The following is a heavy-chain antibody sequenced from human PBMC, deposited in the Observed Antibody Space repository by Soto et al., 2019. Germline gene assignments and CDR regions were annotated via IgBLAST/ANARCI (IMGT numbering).Heavy chain of an antibody. D-gene: IGHD6-19*01. J-gene: IGHJ3*01. CDR1: GDSVSSNSAA. V-gene: IGHV6-1*01. CDR2: TYYRSKWYN. CDR3: ARTVAGTFYAFDV. Sequence: SQTLSLTCAISGDSVSSNSAAWNWIRQSPSSGLEWLGRTYYRSKWYNDYAVSVNSRITINPDTSKNQFSLQLNSVTPEDSAVYYCARTVAGTFYAFDVWGQGTMVTVPS.